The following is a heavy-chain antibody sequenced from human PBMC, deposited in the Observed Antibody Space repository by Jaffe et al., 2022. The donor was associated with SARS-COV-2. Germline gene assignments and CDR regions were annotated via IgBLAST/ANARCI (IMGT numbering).Heavy chain of an antibody. CDR1: GGSISSYY. V-gene: IGHV4-59*01. D-gene: IGHD3-9*01. Sequence: QVQLQESGPGLVKPSETLSLTCTVSGGSISSYYWSWIRQPPGKGLEWIGYIYYSGSTNYNPSLKSRVTISVDTSKNQFSLKLSSVTAADTAVYYCARGVTGYWGYYFDYWGQGTLVTVSS. J-gene: IGHJ4*02. CDR2: IYYSGST. CDR3: ARGVTGYWGYYFDY.